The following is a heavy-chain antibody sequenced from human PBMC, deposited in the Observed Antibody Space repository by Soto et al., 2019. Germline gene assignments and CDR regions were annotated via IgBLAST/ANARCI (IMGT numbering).Heavy chain of an antibody. Sequence: SETLSLTCTVSGGSMSSSSYYWGWIRQPPGKGLEWIANMYFSGFYSGSTNYNPSLKSRVTISVDTSKNQFSLKLSSVTAADTAVYYCAKVRPGKWLLQAFDIWGQGTMVTVSS. D-gene: IGHD3-22*01. J-gene: IGHJ3*02. CDR1: GGSMSSSSYY. V-gene: IGHV4-39*07. CDR3: AKVRPGKWLLQAFDI. CDR2: MYFSGFYSGST.